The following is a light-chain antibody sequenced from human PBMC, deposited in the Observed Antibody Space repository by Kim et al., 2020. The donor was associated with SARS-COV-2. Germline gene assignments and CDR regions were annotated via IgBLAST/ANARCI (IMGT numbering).Light chain of an antibody. V-gene: IGLV3-19*01. CDR1: SLRNYY. CDR2: GKN. CDR3: DSRGSGGNHVGWV. Sequence: SSELTQDPAVSVALGQTVRITCQGDSLRNYYTSWYQQKPGQAPVLVIYGKNKRPSGIPDRFSGSNSGNTASLTITGAQAADEADYYCDSRGSGGNHVGWVFGGGTRLTVL. J-gene: IGLJ3*02.